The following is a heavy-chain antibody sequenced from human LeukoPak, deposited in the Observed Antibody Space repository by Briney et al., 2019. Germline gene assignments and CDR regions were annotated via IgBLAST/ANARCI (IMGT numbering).Heavy chain of an antibody. D-gene: IGHD3-22*01. Sequence: SETLSLTCAVYGGSFSGYYWSWIRQPAGKELEWIGEINHSGSTNYNPSLKSQVTISVDPSKTQFSLKLSSVTAADTAVYFCARGPPTDYYDSSGFYYVFDYWGQGTLVTVSS. CDR2: INHSGST. CDR1: GGSFSGYY. J-gene: IGHJ4*02. CDR3: ARGPPTDYYDSSGFYYVFDY. V-gene: IGHV4-34*01.